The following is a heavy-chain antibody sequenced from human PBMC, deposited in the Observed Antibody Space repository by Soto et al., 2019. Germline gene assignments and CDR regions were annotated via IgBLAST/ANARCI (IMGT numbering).Heavy chain of an antibody. CDR3: AKELVSGDGLWLMDE. CDR1: GFTFRDYA. J-gene: IGHJ4*02. Sequence: EAQLLESGGGLVQPGGSLRLSCTASGFTFRDYAMTWVRQAPGKGLECVSGIYGSGGGIQYADSVKGRFTISRDNYRNTLYLQMNSLRDEDTAVYYCAKELVSGDGLWLMDEWGQGTPVTVSP. V-gene: IGHV3-23*01. D-gene: IGHD2-21*02. CDR2: IYGSGGGI.